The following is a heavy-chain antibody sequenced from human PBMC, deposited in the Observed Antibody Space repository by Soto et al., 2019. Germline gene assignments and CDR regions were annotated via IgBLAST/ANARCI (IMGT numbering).Heavy chain of an antibody. Sequence: ASVKVSCKTSGYTFTDYDINWVRQAPGQGLEWMGWVSPDHGNAGYARQFQGRITMTSDTSINTVFMELTNRRPEDTAVYYCAVTTGYWGQGTKVTVSS. D-gene: IGHD4-17*01. J-gene: IGHJ4*02. V-gene: IGHV1-8*01. CDR1: GYTFTDYD. CDR2: VSPDHGNA. CDR3: AVTTGY.